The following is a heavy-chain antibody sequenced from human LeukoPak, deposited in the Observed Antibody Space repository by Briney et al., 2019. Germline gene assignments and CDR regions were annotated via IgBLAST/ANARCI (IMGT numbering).Heavy chain of an antibody. CDR1: GFTFSNYG. CDR2: IRYDGSNK. J-gene: IGHJ5*02. D-gene: IGHD3-3*01. V-gene: IGHV3-30*02. CDR3: AKDAAGVTRNYDFWSGYYHGGFDP. Sequence: GGSLRLSCAASGFTFSNYGMHWVRQAPGKGLEWVAFIRYDGSNKYYADSVKGRFTISRDNSKNTLYLQMNSLRAEDTAVYYCAKDAAGVTRNYDFWSGYYHGGFDPWGQGTLVTVSS.